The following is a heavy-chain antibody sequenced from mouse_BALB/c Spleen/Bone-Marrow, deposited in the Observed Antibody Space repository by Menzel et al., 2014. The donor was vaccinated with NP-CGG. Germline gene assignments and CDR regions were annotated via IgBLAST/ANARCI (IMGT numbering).Heavy chain of an antibody. Sequence: DVKLVESGPGLVKPSQSLSLTCTVTGYSITSDYAWNWIRQFQGNKLEWMGYISYSSSTNYNSSLKSRISITRDTSKDQFFLQLNSVTAEDTATYYCARWDYGDYAMDYWGQGTSVTVSS. J-gene: IGHJ4*01. D-gene: IGHD1-2*01. CDR1: GYSITSDYA. V-gene: IGHV3-2*02. CDR2: ISYSSST. CDR3: ARWDYGDYAMDY.